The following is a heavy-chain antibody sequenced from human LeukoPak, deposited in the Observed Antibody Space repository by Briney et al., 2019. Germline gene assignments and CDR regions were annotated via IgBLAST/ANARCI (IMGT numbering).Heavy chain of an antibody. CDR3: AKDQDTAMGLFDY. CDR1: GFTFDDYA. Sequence: GGSLRLSCAASGFTFDDYAMHWVRQAPGKGLEWVSGISWNSGSIGYADSVKGRFTISRDNAKNSLYLQMNSPRAEDTALYYCAKDQDTAMGLFDYWGQGTLVTVSS. V-gene: IGHV3-9*01. D-gene: IGHD5-18*01. J-gene: IGHJ4*02. CDR2: ISWNSGSI.